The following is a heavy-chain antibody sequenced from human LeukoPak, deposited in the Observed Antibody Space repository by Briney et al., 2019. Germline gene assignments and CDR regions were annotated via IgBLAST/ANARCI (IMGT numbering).Heavy chain of an antibody. D-gene: IGHD1-26*01. CDR3: ARGGSGSYFSAVDY. Sequence: PGGSLRLSCAASGFTFRSYVMNWVRQAPGKGLEWVAVISDDGDNEYYAASVKGRFTISRDNSRNTLDLQMNSLRAEDTALYYCARGGSGSYFSAVDYWGQGTLVTVSS. J-gene: IGHJ4*02. CDR2: ISDDGDNE. CDR1: GFTFRSYV. V-gene: IGHV3-30*04.